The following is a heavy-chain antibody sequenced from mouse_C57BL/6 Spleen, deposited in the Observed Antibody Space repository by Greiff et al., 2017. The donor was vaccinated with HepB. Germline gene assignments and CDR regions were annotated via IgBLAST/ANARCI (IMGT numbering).Heavy chain of an antibody. CDR2: IYPYNGVS. V-gene: IGHV1-31*01. J-gene: IGHJ4*01. D-gene: IGHD2-12*01. CDR1: GYSFTGYY. Sequence: EVQLQQSGPELVKPGASVKISCKASGYSFTGYYMHWVKQSHGNILDWIGYIYPYNGVSSYNQKFKGKATLTVDKSSSPAYMELRSLTSEDSAVYYCARSSTLRENYAMDYWGQGTSVTVAS. CDR3: ARSSTLRENYAMDY.